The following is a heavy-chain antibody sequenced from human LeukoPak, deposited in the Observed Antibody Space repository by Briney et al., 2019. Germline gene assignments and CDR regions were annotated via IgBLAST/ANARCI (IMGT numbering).Heavy chain of an antibody. Sequence: ASVKVSCKASGYTFTSYGISCVRQAPGQGLEWMGWISAYNGNTNYAQKLQGRVTMTTDTSTSTAYMELRSLRSDDTAVYYCARDHYDFWSGYTAHAFDIWGQGTMVTVSS. CDR1: GYTFTSYG. CDR3: ARDHYDFWSGYTAHAFDI. V-gene: IGHV1-18*01. D-gene: IGHD3-3*01. CDR2: ISAYNGNT. J-gene: IGHJ3*02.